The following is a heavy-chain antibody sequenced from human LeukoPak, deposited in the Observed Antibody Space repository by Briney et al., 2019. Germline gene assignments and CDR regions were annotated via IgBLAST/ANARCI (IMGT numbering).Heavy chain of an antibody. CDR1: GFTFSSYE. V-gene: IGHV3-48*03. D-gene: IGHD4-17*01. CDR3: ARRATVTYHGMDV. CDR2: INYNGESI. J-gene: IGHJ6*02. Sequence: GGSLRLSCAASGFTFSSYEMNWVRQAPGKGLEWLSYINYNGESICYADSVKGRFTVSRDNARGSLSLQMNSLRGEDTAVYYCARRATVTYHGMDVWGQGTTVTVSS.